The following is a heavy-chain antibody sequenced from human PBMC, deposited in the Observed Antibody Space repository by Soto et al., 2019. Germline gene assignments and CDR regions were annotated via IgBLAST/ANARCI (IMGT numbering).Heavy chain of an antibody. J-gene: IGHJ4*02. CDR2: ISTNGGST. CDR3: VKGEYYYDSRGYYPFDY. D-gene: IGHD3-22*01. Sequence: PGGSLRLSCSAPGFTFSIYAMHWVRQAPGKGLEYVSSISTNGGSTDYADSVKGRFTISRDNSKNTVYLQMSSLRVEDTAVYYCVKGEYYYDSRGYYPFDYWGQGT. V-gene: IGHV3-64D*06. CDR1: GFTFSIYA.